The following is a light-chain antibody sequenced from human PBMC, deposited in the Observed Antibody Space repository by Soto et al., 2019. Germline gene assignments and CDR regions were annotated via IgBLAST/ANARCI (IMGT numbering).Light chain of an antibody. CDR1: QDISNY. Sequence: DIQMTQSPSSLSASVGDRVTITCQASQDISNYLTWYQQKPGKAPKLLIYDASNLETGVPSRFSGSGSGTDFTFTISSLQPEDIATYYCQQYDNLSTFGQGTKLEIK. V-gene: IGKV1-33*01. J-gene: IGKJ2*01. CDR3: QQYDNLST. CDR2: DAS.